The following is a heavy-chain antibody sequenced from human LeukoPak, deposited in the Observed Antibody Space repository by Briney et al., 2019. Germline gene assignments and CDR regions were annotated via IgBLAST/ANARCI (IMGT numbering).Heavy chain of an antibody. CDR1: GVSISSYY. D-gene: IGHD1-26*01. CDR2: IYTSGST. CDR3: ARDGDYYDAFDI. J-gene: IGHJ3*02. Sequence: PSETLSLPCTVSGVSISSYYWSWLRQPAGKGLEWVGRIYTSGSTNYNPSLKSRVTMSVDTSKNQFSLKLSSVTAADTAVYYCARDGDYYDAFDIWGQGTMVTVSS. V-gene: IGHV4-4*07.